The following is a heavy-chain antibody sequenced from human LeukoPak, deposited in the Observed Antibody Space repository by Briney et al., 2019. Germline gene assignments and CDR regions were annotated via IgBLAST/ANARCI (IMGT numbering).Heavy chain of an antibody. CDR2: ISSSSSYI. CDR1: GFTFSSYS. D-gene: IGHD6-19*01. Sequence: GGSLRLSCAASGFTFSSYSMNWVRQAPGKGLEWVSSISSSSSYIYYADSVKGRFTISRDNSRNTLYLQMNSLRVEDTAVYYCAKDARRSSGWYFFDHWGQGTLVTVSS. CDR3: AKDARRSSGWYFFDH. J-gene: IGHJ4*02. V-gene: IGHV3-21*04.